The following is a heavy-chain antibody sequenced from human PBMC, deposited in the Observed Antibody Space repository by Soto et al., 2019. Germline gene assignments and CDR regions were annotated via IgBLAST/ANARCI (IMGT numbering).Heavy chain of an antibody. Sequence: QVQLQESGPGLVKPSQTLSLTCTVSGGSISSGGYYWSWIRQHPGKGLEWIGYIYYSGSTYYNPSLKSRVTISVDTSKNQFSRKLSSVTAADTAVYYCARAEGIYSGYAPGGMDVWGQGTTVTVSS. CDR1: GGSISSGGYY. J-gene: IGHJ6*02. D-gene: IGHD5-12*01. CDR2: IYYSGST. CDR3: ARAEGIYSGYAPGGMDV. V-gene: IGHV4-31*03.